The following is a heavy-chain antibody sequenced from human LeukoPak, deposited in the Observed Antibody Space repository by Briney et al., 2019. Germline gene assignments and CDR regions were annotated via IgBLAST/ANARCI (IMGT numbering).Heavy chain of an antibody. V-gene: IGHV4-39*01. CDR2: IYYSGST. D-gene: IGHD6-6*01. J-gene: IGHJ4*02. CDR1: GGSIGSTSYY. Sequence: SETLSLTCTVSGGSIGSTSYYWGWIRQPPGKGLEWIGSIYYSGSTYYNPSLKSRVTISVDTSKNQFSLELSSVTAADTAVYYCARAPRQRTFDYWGQGTLVTVSS. CDR3: ARAPRQRTFDY.